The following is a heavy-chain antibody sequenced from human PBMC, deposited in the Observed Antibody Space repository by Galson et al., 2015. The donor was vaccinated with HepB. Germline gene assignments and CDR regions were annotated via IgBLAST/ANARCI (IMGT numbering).Heavy chain of an antibody. CDR1: GGTFSSYA. CDR3: ARVRVGSSWYFDY. V-gene: IGHV1-69*05. J-gene: IGHJ4*02. CDR2: IIPMFGTA. Sequence: SVKVSCKASGGTFSSYAIGWVRQAPGQGLEWMGGIIPMFGTANYAQRFQGRLTITTDESTSTADMELSSLRSEDKAVYYCARVRVGSSWYFDYWGQGTLVTVSS. D-gene: IGHD6-13*01.